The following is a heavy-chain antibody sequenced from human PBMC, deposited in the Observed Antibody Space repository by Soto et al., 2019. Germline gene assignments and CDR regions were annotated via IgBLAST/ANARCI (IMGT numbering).Heavy chain of an antibody. D-gene: IGHD5-12*01. CDR3: ARVGQEGGYGQEDY. V-gene: IGHV1-69*12. Sequence: QVQLVQSGAEVKKPGSSVKVSCKASGGTFSSYAISWVRQAPGQGLEWMGGIIPIFGTANYAQKFQGRVTISADESTSTAYMELSRLRSEDTAVDYCARVGQEGGYGQEDYWGQGTLVTVSS. J-gene: IGHJ4*02. CDR2: IIPIFGTA. CDR1: GGTFSSYA.